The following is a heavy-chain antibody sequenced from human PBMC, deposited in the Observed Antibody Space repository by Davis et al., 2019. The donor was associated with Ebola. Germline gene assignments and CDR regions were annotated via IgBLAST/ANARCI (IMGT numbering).Heavy chain of an antibody. CDR1: GFTFSSYS. CDR3: AREVGGLIVVVPAALDY. J-gene: IGHJ4*02. CDR2: ISGSGGST. Sequence: GGSLRLSCAASGFTFSSYSMNWVRQAPGKGLEWVSAISGSGGSTYYADSVKGRFTISRDNSKNTLYLQMNSLRAEDTAVYYCAREVGGLIVVVPAALDYWGQGTLVTVSS. V-gene: IGHV3-23*01. D-gene: IGHD2-2*01.